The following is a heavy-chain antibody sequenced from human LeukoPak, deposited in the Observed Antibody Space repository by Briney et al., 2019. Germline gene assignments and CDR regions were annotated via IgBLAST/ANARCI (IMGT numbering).Heavy chain of an antibody. V-gene: IGHV6-1*01. CDR2: TYYRSKWYN. CDR1: GYSVSSNSAA. J-gene: IGHJ4*02. Sequence: SQTLSLTCATSGYSVSSNSAAWNWIRQSPSRGLEWLGRTYYRSKWYNDYAVSVKSRITINPDTSKNQFSLQLNSVTPEDTAVYYCAAAYCGGDCYLDYWGRGTLVTVSS. D-gene: IGHD2-21*02. CDR3: AAAYCGGDCYLDY.